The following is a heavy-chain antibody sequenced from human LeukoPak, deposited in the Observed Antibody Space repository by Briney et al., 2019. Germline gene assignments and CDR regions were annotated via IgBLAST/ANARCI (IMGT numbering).Heavy chain of an antibody. J-gene: IGHJ4*02. V-gene: IGHV5-51*01. D-gene: IGHD3-16*02. CDR2: IYPGDSDT. CDR1: GYSFTSYW. CDR3: ARHIGDYDYVWGSYRYPCYFDY. Sequence: KAGESLKISCKGSGYSFTSYWIGWVRQMPGKGLEWMGIIYPGDSDTRYSPSFQGQVTISADKSISTAYLQWSSLKASDTAMYYCARHIGDYDYVWGSYRYPCYFDYWGQGTLVTVSS.